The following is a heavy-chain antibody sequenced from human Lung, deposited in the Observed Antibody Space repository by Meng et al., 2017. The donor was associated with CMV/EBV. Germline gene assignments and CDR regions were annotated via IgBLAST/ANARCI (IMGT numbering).Heavy chain of an antibody. D-gene: IGHD1-26*01. CDR1: GVSVSNDDYH. J-gene: IGHJ4*02. CDR3: VAYLVGIGGRGY. V-gene: IGHV4-61*08. CDR2: LYSTGTD. Sequence: SXTLSLXCSVSGVSVSNDDYHWSWIRQSPGKGLEWIGQLYSTGTDTFNPSLMSRVTISKDTSKNRFSLTLTSVTAADTAVYFCVAYLVGIGGRGYWGPGRXVNGAS.